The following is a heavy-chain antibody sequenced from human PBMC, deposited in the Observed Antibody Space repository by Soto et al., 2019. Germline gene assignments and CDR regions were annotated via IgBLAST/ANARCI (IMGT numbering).Heavy chain of an antibody. CDR2: VSGSGGST. D-gene: IGHD3-10*01. CDR1: GGSVSGYF. Sequence: LSLTCTVSGGSVSGYFWSWVRQAPGKGLEWVSSVSGSGGSTYYADSVKGRFTISRDNSKNTLYLQMNSLRAEDTAVYYCALYGSGSYYTNWGQGTLVTVSS. V-gene: IGHV3-23*01. CDR3: ALYGSGSYYTN. J-gene: IGHJ4*02.